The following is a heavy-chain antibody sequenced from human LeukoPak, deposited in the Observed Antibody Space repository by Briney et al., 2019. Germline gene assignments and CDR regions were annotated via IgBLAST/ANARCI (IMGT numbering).Heavy chain of an antibody. D-gene: IGHD6-19*01. Sequence: PSETLSLTCTVSGGSISSYYWSWIRQPAGKGLEWIGRIYAIGSTNYNPSLKSRVTMSVDTSKNQFSLRLSSVTAADTAVYYCARDQIGSGWYFDFWAREPWSPSPQ. CDR3: ARDQIGSGWYFDF. V-gene: IGHV4-4*07. J-gene: IGHJ4*02. CDR1: GGSISSYY. CDR2: IYAIGST.